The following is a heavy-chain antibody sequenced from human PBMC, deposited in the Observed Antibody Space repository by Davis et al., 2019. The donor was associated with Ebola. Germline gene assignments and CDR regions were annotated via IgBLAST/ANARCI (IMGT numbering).Heavy chain of an antibody. CDR2: TYYKSKWYN. D-gene: IGHD6-19*01. CDR1: GDSVSSGG. J-gene: IGHJ4*02. Sequence: PSETLSLTCAISGDSVSSGGWNWIRQSPSRGLEWLGRTYYKSKWYNDYAVSVKSRITINPDTSKNQFSLQLNSVTPEDTAVYYCARGWLRTSFDYWGQGTLVTVSS. CDR3: ARGWLRTSFDY. V-gene: IGHV6-1*01.